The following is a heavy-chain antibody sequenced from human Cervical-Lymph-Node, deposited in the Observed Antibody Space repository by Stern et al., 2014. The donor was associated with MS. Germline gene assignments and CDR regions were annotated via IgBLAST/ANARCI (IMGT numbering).Heavy chain of an antibody. V-gene: IGHV1-69*01. Sequence: VQLVESGAEVKKPGSSVKVSCKASGGTFSSYAISWVRQAPGQGLEWMGGVIPIFGTANYAQKFQGRVTITADESTSTAYMELSSLRSEDTAVYYCARVQLTAMVWGPFDYWGQGTLVTVSS. CDR3: ARVQLTAMVWGPFDY. J-gene: IGHJ4*02. CDR1: GGTFSSYA. D-gene: IGHD5-18*01. CDR2: VIPIFGTA.